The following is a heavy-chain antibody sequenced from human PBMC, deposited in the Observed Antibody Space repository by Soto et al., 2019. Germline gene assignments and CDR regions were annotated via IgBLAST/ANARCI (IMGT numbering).Heavy chain of an antibody. J-gene: IGHJ5*02. CDR2: IWYDGSNK. CDR1: GFTFSSYC. D-gene: IGHD3-3*01. CDR3: ARESRFLEWLSLNWFDP. V-gene: IGHV3-33*08. Sequence: GGSLRLSCAASGFTFSSYCMHWVRQAPGKGLEWVAVIWYDGSNKYYADSVKGRFTISRDNAKNSLYLQMNSLRDEDTAVYYCARESRFLEWLSLNWFDPWGQGTLVTVSS.